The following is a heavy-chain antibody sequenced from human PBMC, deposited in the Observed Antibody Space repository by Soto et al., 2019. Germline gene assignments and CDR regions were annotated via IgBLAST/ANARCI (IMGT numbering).Heavy chain of an antibody. V-gene: IGHV2-26*01. CDR2: IFSNDEK. CDR3: ARLSVDTSMAVY. Sequence: QVTLKESGPVLVKPTETLTLTCTVSGFSLSNARMGVSWIRQPPGKALEWLAHIFSNDEKPYSTYLKSRLTLAKDTSNSQVVLTMTNMDPVDTATYSCARLSVDTSMAVYWGQGTLVTVSS. J-gene: IGHJ4*02. CDR1: GFSLSNARMG. D-gene: IGHD5-18*01.